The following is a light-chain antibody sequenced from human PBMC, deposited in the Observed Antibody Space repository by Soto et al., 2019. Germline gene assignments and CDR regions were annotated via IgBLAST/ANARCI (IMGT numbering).Light chain of an antibody. J-gene: IGKJ2*01. CDR1: QSISSW. Sequence: DIQMTQSPSTLSASVGDRVTITCRASQSISSWLAWYQQEPGKAPKLLIYKASSLESGVPSRFSGSGSGTEFTLTISSLQPDDFATYYCQQYNIHSRTFGQGTKVDIK. CDR3: QQYNIHSRT. V-gene: IGKV1-5*03. CDR2: KAS.